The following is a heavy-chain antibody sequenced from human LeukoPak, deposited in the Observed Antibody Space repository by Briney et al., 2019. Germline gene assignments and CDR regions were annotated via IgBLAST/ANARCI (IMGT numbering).Heavy chain of an antibody. CDR2: ISGSGGST. CDR3: AKDHYYGSGSYYNEGRWFDP. D-gene: IGHD3-10*01. Sequence: GGSLRLSCAASGFTFSGYAMSWVRQAPGKGLEWVSAISGSGGSTYYADSVKGRFTISRDNSKNTLYLQMNSLRAEDTAVYYCAKDHYYGSGSYYNEGRWFDPWGQGTLVTVSS. J-gene: IGHJ5*02. CDR1: GFTFSGYA. V-gene: IGHV3-23*01.